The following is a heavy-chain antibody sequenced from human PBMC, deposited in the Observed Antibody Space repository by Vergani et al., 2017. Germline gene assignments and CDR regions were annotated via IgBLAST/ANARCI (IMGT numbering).Heavy chain of an antibody. Sequence: QVQLQQWGAGLLKPSETLSLTCAVYGGSFSGYYWSWIRQPPGKGLEWSGEINHRGSNNYNPSLKSRVTMSVDTSKNQFSLKLSAVTAADTAVYYCARGQKRRGNYYERSGPQPGCYYYGRDVWG. CDR2: INHRGSN. CDR1: GGSFSGYY. V-gene: IGHV4-34*01. J-gene: IGHJ6*02. CDR3: ARGQKRRGNYYERSGPQPGCYYYGRDV. D-gene: IGHD3-22*01.